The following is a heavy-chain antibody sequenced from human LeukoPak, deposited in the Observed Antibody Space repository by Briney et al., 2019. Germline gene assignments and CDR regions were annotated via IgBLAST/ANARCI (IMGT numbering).Heavy chain of an antibody. CDR1: GFTFSSYS. CDR2: ISSSSSYI. D-gene: IGHD4/OR15-4a*01. J-gene: IGHJ5*02. V-gene: IGHV3-21*01. CDR3: ASGLLTWWFDP. Sequence: GGSLRLSCAASGFTFSSYSMNWVRQAPGKGLEWVSSISSSSSYIYYADSVEGRFTISRDNAKNSLYLQMNSLRAEDTAVYYCASGLLTWWFDPWGQGTLVTVSS.